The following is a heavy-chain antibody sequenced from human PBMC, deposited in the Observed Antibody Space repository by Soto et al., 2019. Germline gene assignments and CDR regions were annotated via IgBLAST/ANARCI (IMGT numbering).Heavy chain of an antibody. J-gene: IGHJ1*01. D-gene: IGHD3-22*01. V-gene: IGHV3-33*01. Sequence: QVQLVESGGGVVQPGRSLRLSCAASGFTFSSYGMHWVRQAPGKGLEWVAVIWYDGSNKYYADSVKGRYTISRDNSKNTLYLQMNSLRAEDTAVYYCARESQYYYDNWGQGTLVTVSS. CDR2: IWYDGSNK. CDR1: GFTFSSYG. CDR3: ARESQYYYDN.